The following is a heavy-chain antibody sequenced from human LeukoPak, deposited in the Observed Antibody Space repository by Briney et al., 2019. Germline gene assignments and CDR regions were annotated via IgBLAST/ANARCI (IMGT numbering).Heavy chain of an antibody. CDR2: ISSSGSTI. V-gene: IGHV3-11*04. CDR1: GFTFSDYY. D-gene: IGHD3-3*01. J-gene: IGHJ6*03. Sequence: PGGSLRLSCAASGFTFSDYYMSWIRQAPGKGLEWVSYISSSGSTIYYADSVKGRFTISRDNAKNSLYLQMNSLRAEDTAVYHCASPDPTIFGVVILGYMDVWGKGTTVTVSS. CDR3: ASPDPTIFGVVILGYMDV.